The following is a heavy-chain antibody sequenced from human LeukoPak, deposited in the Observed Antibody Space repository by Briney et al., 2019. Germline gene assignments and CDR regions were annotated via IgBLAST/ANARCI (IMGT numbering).Heavy chain of an antibody. CDR3: ARGGSYLSAFDI. J-gene: IGHJ3*02. CDR2: ISSSGSTI. D-gene: IGHD1-26*01. CDR1: GFTFSSYE. V-gene: IGHV3-48*03. Sequence: PGGSLRLSCAASGFTFSSYEMNWVRQAPGKGLEWVSYISSSGSTIYYADSVTGRFTISRDNSKNTLYLQMNSLRAEDTAVYYCARGGSYLSAFDIWGQGTMVTVSS.